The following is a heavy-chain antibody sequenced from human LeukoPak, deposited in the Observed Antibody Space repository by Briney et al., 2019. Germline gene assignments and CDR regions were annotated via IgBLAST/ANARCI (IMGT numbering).Heavy chain of an antibody. J-gene: IGHJ4*02. CDR1: GYTFTSCD. CDR2: MNPNSGKT. Sequence: ASLKVSCKASGYTFTSCDINWVRQAPGQGLEWMGWMNPNSGKTGYARKFQGRVTMTKNTSISTAYMEVSSLGYEDTAIYYCARGRPGLASAGTYDFWGQGTLITVPS. V-gene: IGHV1-8*01. CDR3: ARGRPGLASAGTYDF. D-gene: IGHD6-13*01.